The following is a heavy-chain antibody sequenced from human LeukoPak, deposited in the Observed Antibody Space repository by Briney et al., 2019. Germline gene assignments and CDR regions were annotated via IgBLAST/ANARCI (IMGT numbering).Heavy chain of an antibody. CDR1: GFTFSDYY. V-gene: IGHV3-11*01. CDR3: ARDRDTAMVSPDAFDI. Sequence: GGSLRLPCAASGFTFSDYYMSWIRQAPGKGLEWFSYISSSGSTIYYADSVKGRFTISRDNAKNSLYLQMNSLRAEDTAVYYCARDRDTAMVSPDAFDIWGQGTMVTVSS. J-gene: IGHJ3*02. CDR2: ISSSGSTI. D-gene: IGHD5-18*01.